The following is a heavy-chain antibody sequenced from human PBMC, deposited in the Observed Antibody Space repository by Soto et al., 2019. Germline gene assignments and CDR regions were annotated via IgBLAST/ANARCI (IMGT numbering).Heavy chain of an antibody. CDR3: ASMHSYGSALASLYYYHGMDV. V-gene: IGHV3-30*03. J-gene: IGHJ6*02. Sequence: QVQLVESGGGVVQPGRSLRLSCAASGFTFSSYGMHWVRQAPGKGLEWVAVISYDGSNKYYADSVKGRFTICRDNSKNTLYRQMNSLRAEDTAVYYCASMHSYGSALASLYYYHGMDVWGQGTTVTVSS. CDR2: ISYDGSNK. D-gene: IGHD5-18*01. CDR1: GFTFSSYG.